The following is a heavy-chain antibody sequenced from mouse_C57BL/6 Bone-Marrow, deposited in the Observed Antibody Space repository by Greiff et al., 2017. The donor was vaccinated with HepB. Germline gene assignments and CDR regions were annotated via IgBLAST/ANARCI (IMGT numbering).Heavy chain of an antibody. D-gene: IGHD2-4*01. V-gene: IGHV1-82*01. CDR2: IYPGDGDT. J-gene: IGHJ2*01. Sequence: QVQLQQSGPELVKPGASVKISCKASGYAFSSSWMNWVKQRPGKGLEWIGRIYPGDGDTNYNGKFKGKATLTADKSSSTAYMQLSSLTSEDSAVYFCASLYDYDYWDQGTTLTVSS. CDR1: GYAFSSSW. CDR3: ASLYDYDY.